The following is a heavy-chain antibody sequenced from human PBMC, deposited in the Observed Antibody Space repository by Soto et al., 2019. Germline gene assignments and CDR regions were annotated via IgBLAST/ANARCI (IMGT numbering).Heavy chain of an antibody. J-gene: IGHJ4*02. CDR1: GFTFSSFG. D-gene: IGHD6-19*01. V-gene: IGHV3-30*18. CDR2: ISYDGSKK. Sequence: QVQLVESGGGVVRPGRSLRLSCAASGFTFSSFGMHWVRQVPGKGLEWVALISYDGSKKYYADSVKGRFTISRDKSKNTLYLQMNSLRVEDTAVYYCAKDRGWSSADLDYWGQGTLVTVSS. CDR3: AKDRGWSSADLDY.